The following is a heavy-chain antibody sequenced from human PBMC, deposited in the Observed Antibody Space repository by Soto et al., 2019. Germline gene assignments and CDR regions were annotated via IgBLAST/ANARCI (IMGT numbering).Heavy chain of an antibody. Sequence: QITLKESGPTLVKPTQTLTLTCTFSGFSLTSRPVGVGWVRQPPGKALEWLAFIYWDDDKRYSPSLRSTLTVTKDASKNQVVLTLTKMDPVDTVTYYCAHRRNYDGSWNEGVFDYWGQGILVTVSS. J-gene: IGHJ4*02. D-gene: IGHD3-16*01. CDR3: AHRRNYDGSWNEGVFDY. V-gene: IGHV2-5*02. CDR2: IYWDDDK. CDR1: GFSLTSRPVG.